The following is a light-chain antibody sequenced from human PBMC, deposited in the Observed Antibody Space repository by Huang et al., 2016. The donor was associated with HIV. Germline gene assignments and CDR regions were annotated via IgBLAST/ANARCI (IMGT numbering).Light chain of an antibody. CDR2: GSS. CDR1: QSVFKT. Sequence: ENLMTQSPSTLSVSPGESATPSCRASQSVFKTLAWYLQKPGQAPKLLIYGSSTRAAGIPARFSGSGSGTDFTLTISSLQSEDFAVYYCQQYNTSPRTFGQGTKVEV. CDR3: QQYNTSPRT. J-gene: IGKJ1*01. V-gene: IGKV3-15*01.